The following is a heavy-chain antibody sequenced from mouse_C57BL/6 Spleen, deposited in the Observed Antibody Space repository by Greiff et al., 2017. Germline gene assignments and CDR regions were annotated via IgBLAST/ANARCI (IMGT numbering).Heavy chain of an antibody. CDR3: AREKLAYYSNLYAMDY. V-gene: IGHV1-61*01. Sequence: VQLQQPGAELVRPGSSVKLSCKASGYTFTSYWMDWVKQRPGQGLEWIGNIYPSDSETHYNQKFKDKATLTVDKSSSTAYMQLSSLTSEDSAVYYCAREKLAYYSNLYAMDYWGQGTSVTVSS. CDR1: GYTFTSYW. CDR2: IYPSDSET. D-gene: IGHD2-5*01. J-gene: IGHJ4*01.